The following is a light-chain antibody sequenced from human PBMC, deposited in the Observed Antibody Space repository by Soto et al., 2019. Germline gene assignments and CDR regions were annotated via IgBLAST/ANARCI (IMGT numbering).Light chain of an antibody. CDR1: QGIGVY. V-gene: IGKV1-27*01. J-gene: IGKJ4*01. CDR3: QKYNSAPLT. Sequence: DIQMTQSPSSLSASLGDRVTITCRASQGIGVYLAWFQQKPGNAPKLLIYAASTLQSGVPSRFSGSGSGTDFTLTVSSLQPEDVATYYCQKYNSAPLTFGGGIRVEIK. CDR2: AAS.